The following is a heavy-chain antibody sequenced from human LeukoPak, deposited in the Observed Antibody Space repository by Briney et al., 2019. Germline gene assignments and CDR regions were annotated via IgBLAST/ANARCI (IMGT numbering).Heavy chain of an antibody. J-gene: IGHJ3*02. V-gene: IGHV4-31*03. D-gene: IGHD3-3*01. CDR2: IYYSGST. CDR1: GGSISSGGYY. Sequence: SSETLSLTCTVSGGSISSGGYYWSWIRQHPGKGLEWIGYIYYSGSTYYNPSLKSRVTISVDTSKNQFSLKLSSVTAADTAVYYCARANYDFWSGYYTGAFDIWGQGTMVTASS. CDR3: ARANYDFWSGYYTGAFDI.